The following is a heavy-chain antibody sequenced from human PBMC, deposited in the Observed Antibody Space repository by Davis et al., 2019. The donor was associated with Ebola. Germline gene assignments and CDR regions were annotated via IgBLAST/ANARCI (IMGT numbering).Heavy chain of an antibody. CDR2: ISSSSSYI. Sequence: GESLKISCAASGFTFSSYWMSWVRQAPGKGLEWVSSISSSSSYIYYADSVKGRFTISRGNAKNSLYLQMNSLRAEDTAVYYCARFARWELHLDYWGQGTLVTVSS. CDR1: GFTFSSYW. J-gene: IGHJ4*02. D-gene: IGHD1-26*01. CDR3: ARFARWELHLDY. V-gene: IGHV3-21*01.